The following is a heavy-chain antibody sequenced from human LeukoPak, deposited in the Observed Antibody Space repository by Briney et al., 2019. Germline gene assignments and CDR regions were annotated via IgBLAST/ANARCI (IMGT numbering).Heavy chain of an antibody. Sequence: PGGSLRLSCAASGFTFSSYEMNWVRQAPGKGLEWVSYIYSSGSTIYYADSVKGRFTISRDNAKNSLYLQINSLRAEDTAVYYCARDCGGGSCYGPYDAFDIWGQGTMV. CDR2: IYSSGSTI. CDR1: GFTFSSYE. V-gene: IGHV3-48*03. J-gene: IGHJ3*02. CDR3: ARDCGGGSCYGPYDAFDI. D-gene: IGHD2-15*01.